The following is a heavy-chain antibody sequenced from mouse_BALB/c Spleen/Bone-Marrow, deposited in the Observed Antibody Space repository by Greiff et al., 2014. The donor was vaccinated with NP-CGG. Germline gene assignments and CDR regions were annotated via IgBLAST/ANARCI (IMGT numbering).Heavy chain of an antibody. V-gene: IGHV1S22*01. CDR1: GYTFTSYW. D-gene: IGHD1-2*01. J-gene: IGHJ2*01. CDR2: IYSGSGST. Sequence: LQESGSELVRPGASVKLSCKASGYTFTSYWMHWVKQRPGQGLEWIGNIYSGSGSTNYDEKFKSKATLTVDTSSSTAYMQLSSLTSEDSAVYYCTPRLRYWGQGTTLTVSS. CDR3: TPRLRY.